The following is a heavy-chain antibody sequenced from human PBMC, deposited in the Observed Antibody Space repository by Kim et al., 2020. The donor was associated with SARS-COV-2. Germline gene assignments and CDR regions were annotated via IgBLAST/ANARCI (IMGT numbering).Heavy chain of an antibody. CDR2: T. D-gene: IGHD2-8*02. V-gene: IGHV3-23*01. Sequence: TYSADSVKCRFTISRDNSKNTLYLQMNSLRAEDTAVYYCAKAYWSGYFDYWGQGTLVTVSS. J-gene: IGHJ4*02. CDR3: AKAYWSGYFDY.